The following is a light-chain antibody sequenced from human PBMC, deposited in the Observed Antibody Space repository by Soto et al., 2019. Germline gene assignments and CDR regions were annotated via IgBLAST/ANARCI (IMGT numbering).Light chain of an antibody. CDR1: QSISSY. Sequence: GDRVTITCRASQSISSYLNWYQQKPGKVPKLLIYAASSLQSGVPPRFSGSGSGTDFTLTISSLQPEDFATYYCQQSYGTPLTFGGGTKVEIK. CDR3: QQSYGTPLT. V-gene: IGKV1-39*01. J-gene: IGKJ4*01. CDR2: AAS.